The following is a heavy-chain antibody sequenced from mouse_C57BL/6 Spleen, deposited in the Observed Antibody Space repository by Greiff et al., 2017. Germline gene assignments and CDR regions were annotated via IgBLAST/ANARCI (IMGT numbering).Heavy chain of an antibody. V-gene: IGHV10-1*01. J-gene: IGHJ2*01. CDR2: IRSKSNNYAT. Sequence: EVQRVESGGGLVQPKGSLKLSCAASGFSFNTYAMNWVRQAPGKGLEWVARIRSKSNNYATYYADSVKDRFTISRDDSESMLYLQMNNLKTEDTAMYYCFSISGGNYFDYWGQGATLTVSS. D-gene: IGHD1-1*02. CDR1: GFSFNTYA. CDR3: FSISGGNYFDY.